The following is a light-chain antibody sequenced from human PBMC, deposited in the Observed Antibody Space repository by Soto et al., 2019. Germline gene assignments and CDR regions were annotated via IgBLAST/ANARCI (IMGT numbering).Light chain of an antibody. CDR3: GTWDSALSLWL. Sequence: QSVLTQPPSVSAAPGQKVTISCSGGGSNTGNNFVSWYQQFPETAPKLLIYDTDKRPPGIPDRFSGSKSGTSATLGITRLQTGDEADYYCGTWDSALSLWLFGGGTKLTVL. CDR2: DTD. J-gene: IGLJ3*02. V-gene: IGLV1-51*01. CDR1: GSNTGNNF.